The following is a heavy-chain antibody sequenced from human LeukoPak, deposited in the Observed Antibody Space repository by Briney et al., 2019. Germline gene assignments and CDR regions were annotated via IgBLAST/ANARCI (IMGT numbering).Heavy chain of an antibody. J-gene: IGHJ4*02. Sequence: SETLSLTCTVSGGPISSYYWSWIRQPPGKGLEWIGYIYYSGSTNYNPSLKSRVTISVDTSKNQFSLKLSSVTAADTTVYYCAVGVWNYDYWGQGTLVTVSS. V-gene: IGHV4-59*12. CDR1: GGPISSYY. CDR3: AVGVWNYDY. D-gene: IGHD1-7*01. CDR2: IYYSGST.